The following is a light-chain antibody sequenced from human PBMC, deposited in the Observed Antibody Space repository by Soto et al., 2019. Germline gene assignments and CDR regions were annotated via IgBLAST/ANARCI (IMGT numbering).Light chain of an antibody. J-gene: IGKJ5*01. Sequence: ELVLTQSPGTLSLSPAERASLACRASQSVSSYLAWYQQKPGQAPRLLMYGASSRATGIPDRLSGSGSGTDFTLTISRLEPEDFAVYYCQQYGSSPITFGQGTRLEIK. CDR2: GAS. CDR1: QSVSSY. CDR3: QQYGSSPIT. V-gene: IGKV3-20*01.